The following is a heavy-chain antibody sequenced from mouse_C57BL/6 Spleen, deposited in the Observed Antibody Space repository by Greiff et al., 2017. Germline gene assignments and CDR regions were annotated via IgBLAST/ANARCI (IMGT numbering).Heavy chain of an antibody. CDR2: INPSTGGT. V-gene: IGHV1-42*01. D-gene: IGHD2-5*01. Sequence: VQLQQSGPELVKPGASVKISCKASGYSFTGYYMNWVKQSPEKSLEWIGEINPSTGGTTYNQKFKAKATLTVDKSSSTAYMQLKSLTSEDSAVYYCARFSNYGGFAYWGQGTLVTVSA. CDR3: ARFSNYGGFAY. CDR1: GYSFTGYY. J-gene: IGHJ3*01.